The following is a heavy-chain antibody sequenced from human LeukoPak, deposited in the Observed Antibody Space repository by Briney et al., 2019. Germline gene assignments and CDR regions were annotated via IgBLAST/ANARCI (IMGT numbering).Heavy chain of an antibody. D-gene: IGHD1-26*01. CDR3: AREYRSLGDV. CDR1: GFTFSSYW. J-gene: IGHJ6*03. V-gene: IGHV3-7*01. CDR2: IKEDGSEK. Sequence: GGSLRLSCAASGFTFSSYWMSWVRQTPGQGLEWVANIKEDGSEKYYVDSVKGRFTISRDNAKNSLSLQMNSLRAEDTAVYYCAREYRSLGDVWGKGTTVTISS.